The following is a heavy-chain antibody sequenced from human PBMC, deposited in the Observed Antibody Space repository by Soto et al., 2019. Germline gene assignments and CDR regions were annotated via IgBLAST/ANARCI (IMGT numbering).Heavy chain of an antibody. J-gene: IGHJ4*02. CDR1: GYTFTSYA. V-gene: IGHV1-3*05. CDR3: ARSIVVVTALDY. CDR2: ITAGNGNT. D-gene: IGHD2-21*02. Sequence: QVQLVQSGAEEKKPGASVKVSCKASGYTFTSYAMHWVRQAPGQRLEWMGWITAGNGNTKYSQKFQGRVTITRDTSTSTAYMERSSLRSEDTAVYYCARSIVVVTALDYWGQGTRVTFSS.